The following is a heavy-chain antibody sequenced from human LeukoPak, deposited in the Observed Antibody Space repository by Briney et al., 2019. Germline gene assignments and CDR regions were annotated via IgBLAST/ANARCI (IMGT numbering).Heavy chain of an antibody. D-gene: IGHD3-16*01. Sequence: PSETLSLTCTVSGGSISSYYWSWIRQPPGKGLEWIGYIYYSGSTNYNPSLKSRVTISVDTSKNQFSLKLSSVTAADTAVYYCARDGVSWILDYWGQGTLVTVSS. CDR1: GGSISSYY. CDR3: ARDGVSWILDY. CDR2: IYYSGST. V-gene: IGHV4-59*01. J-gene: IGHJ4*02.